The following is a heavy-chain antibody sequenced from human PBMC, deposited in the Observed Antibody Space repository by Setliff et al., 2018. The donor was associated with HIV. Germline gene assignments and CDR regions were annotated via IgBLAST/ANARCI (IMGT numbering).Heavy chain of an antibody. CDR1: GFTLANNY. CDR3: SRDVGVPGRGNALEY. Sequence: GASVKVSCKASGFTLANNYIHWVRQAPGQGLEGMGWIDPNSGGTKYAQKFEGRVTMTRDTTVNTVYIEVNSLRSDDTAVYYCSRDVGVPGRGNALEYWGQGIPVTVSS. CDR2: IDPNSGGT. V-gene: IGHV1-2*02. J-gene: IGHJ4*02. D-gene: IGHD3-10*01.